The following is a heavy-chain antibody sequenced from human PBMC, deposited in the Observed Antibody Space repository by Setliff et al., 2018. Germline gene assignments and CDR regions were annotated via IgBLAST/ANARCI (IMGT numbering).Heavy chain of an antibody. D-gene: IGHD3-10*01. Sequence: SETLSLTCTVSGDSISRSTHYWAWIRQPPGKGLEWIGNIYKSGITYYNPSLKSRVNISVDTSKNWFSLKLKSVTAADTAVYYCARAPGRNIRGDYWGQGALVTV. V-gene: IGHV4-39*07. CDR2: IYKSGIT. CDR3: ARAPGRNIRGDY. J-gene: IGHJ4*02. CDR1: GDSISRSTHY.